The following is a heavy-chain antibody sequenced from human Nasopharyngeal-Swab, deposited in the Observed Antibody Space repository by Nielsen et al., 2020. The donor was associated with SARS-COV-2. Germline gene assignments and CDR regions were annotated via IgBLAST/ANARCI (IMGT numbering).Heavy chain of an antibody. J-gene: IGHJ4*02. CDR3: ARASWGLSVFDR. D-gene: IGHD3-16*01. V-gene: IGHV3-23*01. CDR2: ISVSGGNT. CDR1: GFTFSAYA. Sequence: GGSLRLSCAVSGFTFSAYALSWVRQAPGKGLEWVSGISVSGGNTYYADSVAGRFTISRDNSNSRLFLQINSLRAEDTAVYYCARASWGLSVFDRRGQGTLVTVSS.